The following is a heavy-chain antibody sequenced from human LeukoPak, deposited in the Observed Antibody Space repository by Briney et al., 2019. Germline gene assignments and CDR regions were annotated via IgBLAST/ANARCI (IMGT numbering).Heavy chain of an antibody. CDR2: IYYSGST. Sequence: SETLSLTCTVSGGSISSYYWSWIRQPPGKGLEWIGYIYYSGSTNYNPSLKSRVTVLVDTSKNQFSLKLTSVTAADTAIYYCARDGSARSLATWGQGTLVIVSS. V-gene: IGHV4-59*01. J-gene: IGHJ5*02. CDR3: ARDGSARSLAT. CDR1: GGSISSYY. D-gene: IGHD6-25*01.